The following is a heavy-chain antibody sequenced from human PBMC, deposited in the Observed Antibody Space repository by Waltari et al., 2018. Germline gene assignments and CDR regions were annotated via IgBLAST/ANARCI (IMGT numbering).Heavy chain of an antibody. D-gene: IGHD6-19*01. CDR3: ARPSSGSAYGMDV. Sequence: EVQLVESGGGLVQPGGSLRLSCAASGFTFSSYSMNWVRQAPGKGLEWVSYISSSSSTIYYADSVKGRFTISRDNAKNSLYLQMNSLRAEDTAVYYCARPSSGSAYGMDVWGQGTTVTVSS. J-gene: IGHJ6*02. CDR1: GFTFSSYS. V-gene: IGHV3-48*01. CDR2: ISSSSSTI.